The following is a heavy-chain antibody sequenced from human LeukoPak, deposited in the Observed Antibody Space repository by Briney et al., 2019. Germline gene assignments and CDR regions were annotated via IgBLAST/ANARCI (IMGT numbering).Heavy chain of an antibody. Sequence: SQTLSLTCTVSGGSISSGVYYWTWIRQHPGRGLEWIVYMYYSGSTYYNPSLKSRVSISVDTSKNQFSLKVSSVTAADTAVYYCARDVKSSGYNYYGMDVWGQGTTVTVSS. CDR3: ARDVKSSGYNYYGMDV. J-gene: IGHJ6*02. CDR1: GGSISSGVYY. V-gene: IGHV4-31*03. CDR2: MYYSGST. D-gene: IGHD6-19*01.